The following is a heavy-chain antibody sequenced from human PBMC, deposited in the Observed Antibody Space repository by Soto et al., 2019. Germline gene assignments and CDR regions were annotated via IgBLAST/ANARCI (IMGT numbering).Heavy chain of an antibody. CDR2: ISAYNGNT. D-gene: IGHD2-15*01. Sequence: PVEVSCKASCYTFTSYGISLSREAHGQRLEWMGWISAYNGNTNYAQDLQGRVTMTTDTSTSTAYMELRSLRSDDTAMYYCARFSGGSYNTYYFYYGMDVWGQGTTVTGFS. CDR3: ARFSGGSYNTYYFYYGMDV. J-gene: IGHJ6*02. CDR1: CYTFTSYG. V-gene: IGHV1-18*01.